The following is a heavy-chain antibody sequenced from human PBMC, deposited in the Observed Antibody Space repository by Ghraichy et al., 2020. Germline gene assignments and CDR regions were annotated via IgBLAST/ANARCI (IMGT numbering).Heavy chain of an antibody. Sequence: GGSLRLSCAASGFTFSSYAMSWVRQAPGKGLEWVSAISGSGGSTYYADSVKGRFTISRDNSKNTLYLQMNSLRAEDTAVYYCAKEGPYCSSTSCYADVWGKGTTVTVSS. CDR3: AKEGPYCSSTSCYADV. J-gene: IGHJ6*04. D-gene: IGHD2-2*01. V-gene: IGHV3-23*01. CDR1: GFTFSSYA. CDR2: ISGSGGST.